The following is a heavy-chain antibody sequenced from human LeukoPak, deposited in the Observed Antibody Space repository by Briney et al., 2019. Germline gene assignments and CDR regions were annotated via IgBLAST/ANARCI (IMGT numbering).Heavy chain of an antibody. V-gene: IGHV4-39*07. CDR3: ARDRAPYCSSTSCYQGHDY. Sequence: PSETLSLTCTVSGGSISSSSYYWGWIRQPRGKGLEWIGEINHSGSTNYNPSLKSRVTISVDTSKNQFSLKLSSVTAADTAVYYCARDRAPYCSSTSCYQGHDYWGQGTLVTVSS. CDR1: GGSISSSSYY. J-gene: IGHJ4*02. CDR2: INHSGST. D-gene: IGHD2-2*01.